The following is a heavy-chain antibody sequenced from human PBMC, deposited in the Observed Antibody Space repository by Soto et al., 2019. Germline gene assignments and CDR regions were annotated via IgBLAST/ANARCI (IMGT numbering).Heavy chain of an antibody. J-gene: IGHJ4*02. CDR3: AGRLTTAASLHY. Sequence: VQLVESGGGLIQPGGSLRLSCAASGFTVSNNHMTWVRQAAGKGLELVSFVHGGGSTSYADSVKGRFTISRDNSKNTLYLQMDSLRAEDTAIYYCAGRLTTAASLHYWRRRTLVTVSS. CDR1: GFTVSNNH. CDR2: VHGGGST. V-gene: IGHV3-53*01. D-gene: IGHD3-16*01.